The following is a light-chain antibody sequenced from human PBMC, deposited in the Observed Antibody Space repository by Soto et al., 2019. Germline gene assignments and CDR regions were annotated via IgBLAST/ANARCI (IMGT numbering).Light chain of an antibody. CDR2: GAS. J-gene: IGKJ2*01. CDR1: QSVRSRY. Sequence: EIVLTQSPGTLSLSPGERATLSCRASQSVRSRYLAWYQQKPGQAPRLLIYGASSRDTGIPDRFSGSGSGTDFTRTISSLEPEDFAVYYCQQYGSSPYTLGQGTKLEIK. CDR3: QQYGSSPYT. V-gene: IGKV3-20*01.